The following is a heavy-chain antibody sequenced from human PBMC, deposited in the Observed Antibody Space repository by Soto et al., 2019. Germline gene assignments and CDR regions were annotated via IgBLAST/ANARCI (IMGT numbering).Heavy chain of an antibody. CDR3: ARGLSGNWFDP. J-gene: IGHJ5*02. Sequence: PGGSLRLSCAASGFTFSSYWMHWVRRAPGKGLVWVSGISSDGSTTSYADSVKGRFTISRDNAKNTLYLQMNSLRAEDTAVYDCARGLSGNWFDPWGQGTLVTVSS. CDR1: GFTFSSYW. CDR2: ISSDGSTT. D-gene: IGHD3-10*01. V-gene: IGHV3-74*01.